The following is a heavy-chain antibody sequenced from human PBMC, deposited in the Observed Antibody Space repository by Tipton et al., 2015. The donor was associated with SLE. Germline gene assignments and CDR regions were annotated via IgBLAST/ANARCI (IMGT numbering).Heavy chain of an antibody. CDR1: GDSIKSDHYF. CDR3: AIRGSWDLDY. V-gene: IGHV4-61*09. J-gene: IGHJ4*02. Sequence: TLSLTCTVSGDSIKSDHYFWTWVRQPAGKGLEWIGHIYTSGNINYNPSLKSRVTMSVDTSKNQFSLKRTSLTAADTAVYYCAIRGSWDLDYWGQGILVTVSS. D-gene: IGHD6-13*01. CDR2: IYTSGNI.